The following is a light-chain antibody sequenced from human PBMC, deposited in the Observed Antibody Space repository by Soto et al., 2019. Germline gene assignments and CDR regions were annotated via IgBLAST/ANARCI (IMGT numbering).Light chain of an antibody. CDR3: QQYNRYPYS. CDR2: KAS. J-gene: IGKJ2*03. V-gene: IGKV1-5*03. Sequence: IQMTQSPSTLSAAVGDRVSITCRASQTIFSWLACYQQKPGKAPKLVIYKASSLESGVPSRYSGSGSGTDFTLTISGLQPDDFATYYCQQYNRYPYSFGQGTKLELK. CDR1: QTIFSW.